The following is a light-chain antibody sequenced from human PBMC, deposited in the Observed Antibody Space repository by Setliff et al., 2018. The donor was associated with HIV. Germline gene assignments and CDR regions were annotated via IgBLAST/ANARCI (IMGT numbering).Light chain of an antibody. V-gene: IGLV2-14*02. Sequence: QSALAQPASVSGSPGQSITISCTGSSSDIGSFNLVSWYQQHPGKAPKVVIYEVSNRPSGVSSRFSGSKSGNTASLTISGLQAEDEADYYCSSYTSSITLYVFGTGTKVTVL. CDR2: EVS. CDR1: SSDIGSFNL. CDR3: SSYTSSITLYV. J-gene: IGLJ1*01.